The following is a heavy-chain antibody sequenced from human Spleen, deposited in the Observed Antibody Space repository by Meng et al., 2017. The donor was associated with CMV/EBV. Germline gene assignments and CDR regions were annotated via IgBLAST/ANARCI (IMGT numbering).Heavy chain of an antibody. V-gene: IGHV3-48*03. D-gene: IGHD3-3*01. J-gene: IGHJ6*02. CDR2: ISSGDNTV. CDR1: GFTFSNYE. Sequence: GSLRLSCAASGFTFSNYEMNWVRQAPGKGLEWVSFISSGDNTVYYADSVQGRFTISRDNAKNSLYLQMNSLRAEDSAVYYCAKAYDFWSGPLGYYYGMDVWGQGTTVTVSS. CDR3: AKAYDFWSGPLGYYYGMDV.